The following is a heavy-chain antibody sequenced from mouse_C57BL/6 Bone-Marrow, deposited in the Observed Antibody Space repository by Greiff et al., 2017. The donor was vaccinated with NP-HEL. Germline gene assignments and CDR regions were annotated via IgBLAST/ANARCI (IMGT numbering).Heavy chain of an antibody. Sequence: EVQRVESGGGLVKPGGSLKLSCAASGFTFSDYGMHWVRQAPEKGLEWVAYISSGSSTIYYADTVKGRFTISRDNAKNTLFLQMTSLRSEDTAMYYCASYDGPWFAYWGQGTLVTVSA. CDR2: ISSGSSTI. CDR3: ASYDGPWFAY. CDR1: GFTFSDYG. D-gene: IGHD2-3*01. J-gene: IGHJ3*01. V-gene: IGHV5-17*01.